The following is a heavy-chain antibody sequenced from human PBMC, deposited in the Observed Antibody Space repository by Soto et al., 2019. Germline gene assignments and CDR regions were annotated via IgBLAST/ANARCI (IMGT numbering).Heavy chain of an antibody. CDR1: GGSFNRHT. CDR3: ARDLRPYCGGDCYSPFDY. CDR2: IIPIFSTA. V-gene: IGHV1-69*01. Sequence: QVQLVQSGAEVRKPGSSVRVSCKASGGSFNRHTISWVRQAPGQGLEWMGGIIPIFSTANYAQKFQGRVTITADESTSTAYMELSSLRSEDTAVYYCARDLRPYCGGDCYSPFDYWGQGTLVTVSS. D-gene: IGHD2-21*02. J-gene: IGHJ4*02.